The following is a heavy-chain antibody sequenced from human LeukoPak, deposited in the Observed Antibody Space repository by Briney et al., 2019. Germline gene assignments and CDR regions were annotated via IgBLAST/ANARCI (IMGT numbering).Heavy chain of an antibody. V-gene: IGHV1-18*01. D-gene: IGHD3-22*01. CDR3: ARVLLSDYYDSPNYYSTFDY. CDR1: GYTFTSYG. CDR2: ISAYNGNT. Sequence: ASVKVSCKASGYTFTSYGISWVRQAPGQGLEWMGWISAYNGNTNYAQKLQGRVTMTTDTSTSTAYMELRSLRSDDTAVYYCARVLLSDYYDSPNYYSTFDYWGQGTLVTVSS. J-gene: IGHJ4*02.